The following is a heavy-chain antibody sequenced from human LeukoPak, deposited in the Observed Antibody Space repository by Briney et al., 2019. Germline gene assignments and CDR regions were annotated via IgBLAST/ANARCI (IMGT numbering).Heavy chain of an antibody. CDR3: ARRMVRGVGKYNWFDP. CDR1: GGSFSGYY. V-gene: IGHV4-34*01. D-gene: IGHD3-10*01. J-gene: IGHJ5*02. CDR2: INHSGST. Sequence: SETLSLTCAVYGGSFSGYYWSWIRQPPGKGLEWIGEINHSGSTNYNPSLKSRVTITVDTSKNQFSLKMSSVTAADTAVYYCARRMVRGVGKYNWFDPWGQGTLVTVSS.